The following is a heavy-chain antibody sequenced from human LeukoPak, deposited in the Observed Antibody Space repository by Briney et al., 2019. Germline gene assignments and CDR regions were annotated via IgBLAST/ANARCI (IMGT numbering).Heavy chain of an antibody. CDR1: VSTFTNYY. D-gene: IGHD3-22*01. V-gene: IGHV1-2*02. CDR3: SRSSYYYDSSGYPGYYFDY. CDR2: INPNSGGT. J-gene: IGHJ4*02. Sequence: ASVTVSFTSTVSTFTNYYMHWVRQAPGQGLEWMGWINPNSGGTNYAHKFQGRVTMTRDTTISTAYMELRRLRSDDTAVSYCSRSSYYYDSSGYPGYYFDYWGQGTLVTVSS.